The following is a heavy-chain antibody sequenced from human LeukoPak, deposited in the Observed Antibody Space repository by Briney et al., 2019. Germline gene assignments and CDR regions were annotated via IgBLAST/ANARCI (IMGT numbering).Heavy chain of an antibody. D-gene: IGHD1-26*01. CDR1: GFTFSSSG. V-gene: IGHV3-30*03. CDR2: ISYDGSFQ. J-gene: IGHJ4*02. CDR3: GRAEWEPSNPINY. Sequence: GGSLRLSCAASGFTFSSSGMNWVRQAPGKGLEWVAVISYDGSFQYYGDSVRGRFTFSRDNSKNTLFLQMDSLRAEDSAVYYCGRAEWEPSNPINYWGQGTLVTVSS.